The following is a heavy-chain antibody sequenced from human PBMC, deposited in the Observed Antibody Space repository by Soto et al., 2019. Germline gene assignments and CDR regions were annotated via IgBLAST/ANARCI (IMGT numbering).Heavy chain of an antibody. CDR1: GGSISSGDYY. CDR3: ARDLRSGTSDY. CDR2: IYYSGST. V-gene: IGHV4-30-4*01. D-gene: IGHD1-7*01. Sequence: PSETLSLTCTVSGGSISSGDYYWSWIRQPPGKGLEWIGYIYYSGSTYYNPSLKSRVAISVDTSKNQFSLKLSSVTAADTAVYYCARDLRSGTSDYWGQGTLVTVSS. J-gene: IGHJ4*02.